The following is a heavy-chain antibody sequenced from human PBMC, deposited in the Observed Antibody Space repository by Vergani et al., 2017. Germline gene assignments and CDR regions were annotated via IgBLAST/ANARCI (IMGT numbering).Heavy chain of an antibody. CDR1: GGTFSSYA. D-gene: IGHD3-3*01. V-gene: IGHV1-69*01. CDR3: AMGAEVYDFLSGYQNWFDP. Sequence: QVQLVQSGAEVKKPGSSVKVSCKASGGTFSSYAISWVRQAPGQGLEWMGGIIPIFGTANYAQKFQGRVTITADESTSTAYMELSSLRSEDTAVYYCAMGAEVYDFLSGYQNWFDPWGQEPWSPSPQ. J-gene: IGHJ5*02. CDR2: IIPIFGTA.